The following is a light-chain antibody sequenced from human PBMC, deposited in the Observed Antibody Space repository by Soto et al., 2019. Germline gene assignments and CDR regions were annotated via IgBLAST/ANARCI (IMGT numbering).Light chain of an antibody. J-gene: IGKJ4*01. CDR3: QQYDSAPLT. Sequence: DIVRTQSPDSLAVSLGERATINCKSSQSVLYSSNNKNYLAWYQQKPGQPPKLLIYWASTRESGVPDRFSGSGSGTDFTLTISSLQAEDVAVYYCQQYDSAPLTFGGGTKVDIK. V-gene: IGKV4-1*01. CDR2: WAS. CDR1: QSVLYSSNNKNY.